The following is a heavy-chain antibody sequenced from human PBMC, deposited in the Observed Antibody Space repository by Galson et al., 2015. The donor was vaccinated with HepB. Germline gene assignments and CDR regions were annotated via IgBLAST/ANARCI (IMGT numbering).Heavy chain of an antibody. V-gene: IGHV3-23*01. Sequence: SLRLSCAASGFTFSSYAMIWVRQAPGKGLEWVSGISGSGGSTYYADSVRGRSTISRDNSKNTLYLQMNSLRAEDTAVYYCAKDGAGITIFGVVIIHHYFDYWGQGTLVTVSS. D-gene: IGHD3-3*01. CDR1: GFTFSSYA. CDR3: AKDGAGITIFGVVIIHHYFDY. CDR2: ISGSGGST. J-gene: IGHJ4*02.